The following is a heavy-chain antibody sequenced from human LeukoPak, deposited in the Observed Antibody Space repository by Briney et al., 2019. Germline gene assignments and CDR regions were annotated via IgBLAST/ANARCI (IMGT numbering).Heavy chain of an antibody. CDR1: GFTFSSYG. Sequence: PGGSLRLSCAASGFTFSSYGMSWVRQAPGKGLEWVSAISGSGGSTYYADSVKGRFTISRDNSKNTLYLQMNSLRAEDTAVYYCAKGYYGSGPSPLYYYMDVWGKGTTVTISS. D-gene: IGHD3-10*01. CDR2: ISGSGGST. J-gene: IGHJ6*03. CDR3: AKGYYGSGPSPLYYYMDV. V-gene: IGHV3-23*01.